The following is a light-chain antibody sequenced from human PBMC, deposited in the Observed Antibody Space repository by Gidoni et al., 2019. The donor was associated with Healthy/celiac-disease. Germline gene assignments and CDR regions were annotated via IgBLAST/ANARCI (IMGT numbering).Light chain of an antibody. CDR2: GAS. V-gene: IGKV3-15*01. Sequence: EIVMTQSPATLSVSPGERATLSCRASQSVSSNLAWYQQKPGQAPRLLIYGASTRATGIPARFSGSGSGTEFTLTSSSLQSEDCAVYYCQQYNNWPGTFXXXTKVEI. CDR1: QSVSSN. J-gene: IGKJ1*01. CDR3: QQYNNWPGT.